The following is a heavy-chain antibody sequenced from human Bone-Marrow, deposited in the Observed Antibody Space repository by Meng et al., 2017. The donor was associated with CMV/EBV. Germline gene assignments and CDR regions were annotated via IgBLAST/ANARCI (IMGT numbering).Heavy chain of an antibody. V-gene: IGHV3-21*01. D-gene: IGHD3-22*01. CDR1: GFTFSSYS. J-gene: IGHJ6*02. Sequence: GGSLRLSCAASGFTFSSYSMNWVRQAPGKGLEWVSSISSSSSYIYYADSVKGRFTISRDNAKNSLYLQMNSLRAEDTAVYYCARPARTTDYYDSSGLRPKRGMYVWGQRTTVTVSS. CDR2: ISSSSSYI. CDR3: ARPARTTDYYDSSGLRPKRGMYV.